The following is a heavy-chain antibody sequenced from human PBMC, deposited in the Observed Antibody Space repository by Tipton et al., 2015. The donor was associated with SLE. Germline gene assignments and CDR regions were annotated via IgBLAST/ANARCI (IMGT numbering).Heavy chain of an antibody. CDR2: LKQDGSEK. CDR1: GFTFSSYW. Sequence: GSLRLSCAASGFTFSSYWMSWVRQGPGKGLEWVANLKQDGSEKYYADSVKGRFTISRDNAENSLYLQMNNVRVEDTALYYCTRGIDPGSSRISDYWGQGTMVSVSS. J-gene: IGHJ4*02. D-gene: IGHD2-15*01. CDR3: TRGIDPGSSRISDY. V-gene: IGHV3-7*01.